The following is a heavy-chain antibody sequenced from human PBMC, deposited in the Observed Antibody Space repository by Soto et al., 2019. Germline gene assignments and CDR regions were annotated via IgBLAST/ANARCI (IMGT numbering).Heavy chain of an antibody. CDR1: GGSISSGGYY. Sequence: SETLSLTCTVSGGSISSGGYYWSWIRQHPGKGLEWIGYIYYSGSTYYNPSLKSRVTISVDTSKNQFSLKLSSVTAADTAVYYCARAVPTYYYGSGSVAVDYWGQGTLVTVSS. J-gene: IGHJ4*02. V-gene: IGHV4-31*03. CDR3: ARAVPTYYYGSGSVAVDY. D-gene: IGHD3-10*01. CDR2: IYYSGST.